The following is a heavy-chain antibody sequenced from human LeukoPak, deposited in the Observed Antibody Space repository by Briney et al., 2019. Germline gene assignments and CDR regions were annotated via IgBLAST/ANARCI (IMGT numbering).Heavy chain of an antibody. V-gene: IGHV5-51*01. CDR2: IYPGDSDT. J-gene: IGHJ4*02. D-gene: IGHD1-7*01. CDR1: GYSFTSYW. Sequence: GESLKISCKGSGYSFTSYWVAWVRQMPGKGLEWMGIIYPGDSDTRYSPSFQGQVTISADKAISTAYLQLSSLKASDTAMYYCARGGLSRTLRSLDYWGQGTLATVSS. CDR3: ARGGLSRTLRSLDY.